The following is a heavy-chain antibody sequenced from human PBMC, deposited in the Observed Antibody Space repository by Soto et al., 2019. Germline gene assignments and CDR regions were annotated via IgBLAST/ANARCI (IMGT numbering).Heavy chain of an antibody. CDR1: GDSVSSNSAA. CDR3: ARELWNDVFLYYYGMDV. J-gene: IGHJ6*02. CDR2: TYYRSKWYN. V-gene: IGHV6-1*01. Sequence: PSQTLSLTCAISGDSVSSNSAAWNWIRQSPSRGLEWLGRTYYRSKWYNDYAVSVKSRITINPDTSKNQFSLQLNSATPEDTAVYYCARELWNDVFLYYYGMDVWGQGTTVTVSS. D-gene: IGHD1-1*01.